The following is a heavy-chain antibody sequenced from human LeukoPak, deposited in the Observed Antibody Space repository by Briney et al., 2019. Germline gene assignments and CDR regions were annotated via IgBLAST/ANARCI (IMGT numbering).Heavy chain of an antibody. D-gene: IGHD3-22*01. J-gene: IGHJ4*02. CDR1: GFTFSIFW. V-gene: IGHV3-7*01. CDR2: RKQDGSAK. Sequence: GGSLRLSCAASGFTFSIFWMSWGRQAPGKGLEWVANRKQDGSAKYYVDSVKARFTISRDNARNSLYLEMNNLRAEDTAIYYCATSCDSSGNNWGQGTLVTVSS. CDR3: ATSCDSSGNN.